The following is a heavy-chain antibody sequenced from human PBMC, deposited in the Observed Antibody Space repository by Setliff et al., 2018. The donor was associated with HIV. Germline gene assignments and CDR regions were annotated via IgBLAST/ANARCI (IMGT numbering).Heavy chain of an antibody. CDR1: GYTFINYG. J-gene: IGHJ3*01. V-gene: IGHV1-18*01. CDR2: ISVYNGNT. Sequence: ASVKVSCKTSGYTFINYGIHWVRQAPGQGLEWMGWISVYNGNTNYAEKFQGRVTMTTDTSTSTAYMDLGSLRADDTAVYYCARDDGGYNYAEAFDVWGQGTMVTVSS. D-gene: IGHD3-16*01. CDR3: ARDDGGYNYAEAFDV.